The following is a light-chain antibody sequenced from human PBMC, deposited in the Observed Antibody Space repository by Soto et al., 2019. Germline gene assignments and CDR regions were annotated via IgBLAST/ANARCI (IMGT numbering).Light chain of an antibody. CDR2: EVS. J-gene: IGLJ3*02. CDR3: SSYAGSNNVV. CDR1: SSDIGGYDY. V-gene: IGLV2-8*01. Sequence: QSALTQPPSASGSPGQSVTISCTGTSSDIGGYDYVSWYQQHPGKAPKLIIYEVSKRPSGVPDRFAGSKSGNTASLTVSGLQAEDEADYYGSSYAGSNNVVFAGGTKVTVL.